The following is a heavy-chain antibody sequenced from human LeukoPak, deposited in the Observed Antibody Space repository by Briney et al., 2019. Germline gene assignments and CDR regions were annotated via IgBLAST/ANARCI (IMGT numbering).Heavy chain of an antibody. Sequence: GGSLRASCAASGFTFSSYGMHWVRQAPGKGLEWVAFIRYDGSKKHYADSVKGRFTISRDNAENSLFLQINSLRADDTAVYYCARGLVVVPSAIRTYYYYYMDVWGKGTTVTVSS. CDR3: ARGLVVVPSAIRTYYYYYMDV. CDR1: GFTFSSYG. CDR2: IRYDGSKK. J-gene: IGHJ6*03. V-gene: IGHV3-30*02. D-gene: IGHD2-2*02.